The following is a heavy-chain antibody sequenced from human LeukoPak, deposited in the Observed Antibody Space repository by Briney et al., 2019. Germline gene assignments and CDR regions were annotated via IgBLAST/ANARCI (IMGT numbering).Heavy chain of an antibody. CDR3: ARRAGAYSHPYDY. J-gene: IGHJ4*02. CDR2: ISYDGSNK. CDR1: GFNFSSKG. D-gene: IGHD4/OR15-4a*01. V-gene: IGHV3-30*03. Sequence: TGGSLRLSCAVSGFNFSSKGMHWVRQAPGKGLEWVAVISYDGSNKYYVDSVKGRFTISRDNSKNTLYLQMNSLRAEDTAVYYCARRAGAYSHPYDYWGQGTLVTVSS.